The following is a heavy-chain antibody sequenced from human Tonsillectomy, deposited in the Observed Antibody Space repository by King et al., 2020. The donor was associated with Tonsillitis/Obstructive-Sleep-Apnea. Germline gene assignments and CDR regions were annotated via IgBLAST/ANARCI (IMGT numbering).Heavy chain of an antibody. CDR3: ARDLVTIFGVVISKRFDP. CDR2: ISAYNGNT. Sequence: VQLVESGAEVKKPGASVKVSCKASGYTFTSYGISWVRQAPGQGLEWMGWISAYNGNTNYAQKLQGRVTMPTDTSTSTAYMELRSLRSDDTAVYYCARDLVTIFGVVISKRFDPWGQGTLVTVSS. D-gene: IGHD3-3*01. J-gene: IGHJ5*02. V-gene: IGHV1-18*01. CDR1: GYTFTSYG.